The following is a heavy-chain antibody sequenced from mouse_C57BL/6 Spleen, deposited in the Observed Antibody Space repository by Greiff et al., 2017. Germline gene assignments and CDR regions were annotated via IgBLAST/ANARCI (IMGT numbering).Heavy chain of an antibody. CDR2: IYPRSGNT. V-gene: IGHV1-81*01. J-gene: IGHJ2*01. Sequence: VQLQQSGAELARPGASVKLSCKASGYTFTSYGISWVKQRTGQGLEWIGEIYPRSGNTYYNEKFKGKATLTADKSSSTAYMELRSLTSEDSAVYFCARSAITTVVAEVDYWGQGTTLTVSS. CDR1: GYTFTSYG. CDR3: ARSAITTVVAEVDY. D-gene: IGHD1-1*01.